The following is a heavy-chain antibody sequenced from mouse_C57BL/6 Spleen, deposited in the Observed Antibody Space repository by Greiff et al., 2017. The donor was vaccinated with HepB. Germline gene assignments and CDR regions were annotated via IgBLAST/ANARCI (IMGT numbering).Heavy chain of an antibody. Sequence: EVKLMESGGDLVKPGGSLKLSCAASGFTFSSYGMSWVRQTPDKRLEWVATISSGGSYTYYPDSVKGRFTISRDNAKNTLYLQMSSLKSEDTAMYYCARLSNQYYFDYWGQGTTLTVSS. V-gene: IGHV5-6*01. CDR2: ISSGGSYT. CDR1: GFTFSSYG. D-gene: IGHD2-5*01. J-gene: IGHJ2*01. CDR3: ARLSNQYYFDY.